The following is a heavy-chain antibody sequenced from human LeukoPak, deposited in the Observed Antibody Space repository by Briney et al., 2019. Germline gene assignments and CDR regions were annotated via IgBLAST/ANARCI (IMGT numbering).Heavy chain of an antibody. J-gene: IGHJ6*03. V-gene: IGHV4-34*01. D-gene: IGHD6-13*01. CDR1: GGSFSGYY. CDR3: ASSRGYSSSLWYYYMDV. CDR2: INQSGST. Sequence: SETLSLTCAVYGGSFSGYYWSWIRQPPGKGLEWIAEINQSGSTNYNPSLKSRVTIPIDTSKNQFSLKLNSVTAADTAVYYCASSRGYSSSLWYYYMDVWGKGTTVTVSS.